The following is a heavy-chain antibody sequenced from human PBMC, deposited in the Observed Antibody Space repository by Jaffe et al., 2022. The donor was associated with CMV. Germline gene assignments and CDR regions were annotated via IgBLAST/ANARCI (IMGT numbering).Heavy chain of an antibody. CDR2: ISWDGGST. CDR1: GFTFDDYT. V-gene: IGHV3-43*01. J-gene: IGHJ3*02. D-gene: IGHD3-16*01. Sequence: EVQLVESGGVVVQPGGSLRLSCAASGFTFDDYTMHWVRQAPGKGLEWVSLISWDGGSTYYADSVKGRFTISRDNSKNSLYLQMNSLRTEDTALYYCATNTVTTFGFPQDAFDIWGQGTMVTVSS. CDR3: ATNTVTTFGFPQDAFDI.